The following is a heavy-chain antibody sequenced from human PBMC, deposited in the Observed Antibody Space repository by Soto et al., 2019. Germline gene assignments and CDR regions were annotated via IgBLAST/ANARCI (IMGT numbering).Heavy chain of an antibody. CDR2: ISYDGSNK. V-gene: IGHV3-30-3*01. Sequence: GGSLRLSCAASGFTFSSYAMHWVRQAPGKGLEWVAVISYDGSNKYYADSVKGRFTISRDNSKNTLYLQMNSLRAEDTAVYYCARDHGSGSYYFDFDYWGQGTLVTVSS. D-gene: IGHD3-10*01. CDR3: ARDHGSGSYYFDFDY. J-gene: IGHJ4*02. CDR1: GFTFSSYA.